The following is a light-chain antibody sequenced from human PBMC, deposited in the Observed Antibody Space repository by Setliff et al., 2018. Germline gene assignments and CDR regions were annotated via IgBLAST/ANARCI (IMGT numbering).Light chain of an antibody. J-gene: IGLJ1*01. CDR3: SSYKNTNKNV. CDR1: SSDVGGYDY. Sequence: QSALAQPAAVSRSPGQSITISSTGTSSDVGGYDYVSWYQQHPGKAPKLIIYDVTKRPSGVSSRFSGSKSGNTASLTISGLQAEDEADYFCSSYKNTNKNVFGTGTKVTVL. V-gene: IGLV2-14*01. CDR2: DVT.